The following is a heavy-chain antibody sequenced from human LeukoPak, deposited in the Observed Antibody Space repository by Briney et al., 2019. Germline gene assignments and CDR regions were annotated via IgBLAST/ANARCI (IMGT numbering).Heavy chain of an antibody. CDR1: GFTFSDYH. CDR2: ISSSSTTI. D-gene: IGHD1-1*01. CDR3: AKRGRDDLLTYYFDY. Sequence: KIGGSLRLSCAASGFTFSDYHMSWIRQAPGKGLEWVSYISSSSTTIYYADSVKGRFTISRDNAKNSLYLQMNSLTAEDTAVYYCAKRGRDDLLTYYFDYWGQGTLVTVSS. J-gene: IGHJ4*02. V-gene: IGHV3-11*04.